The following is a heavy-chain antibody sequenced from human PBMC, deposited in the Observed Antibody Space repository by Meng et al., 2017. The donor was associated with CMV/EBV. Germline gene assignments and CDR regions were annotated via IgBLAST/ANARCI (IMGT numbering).Heavy chain of an antibody. CDR2: IIPIFGTA. CDR3: ARTRLTTRFYYYGMDV. CDR1: GGTFSSYA. J-gene: IGHJ6*02. Sequence: SVKVSCKASGGTFSSYAISWVRQAPGQGLEWMGVIIPIFGTANYAQKFQGRVTITTDESTSTAYMELSSLRSEDTAVYYCARTRLTTRFYYYGMDVWGQGTTVTVSS. V-gene: IGHV1-69*05. D-gene: IGHD1-1*01.